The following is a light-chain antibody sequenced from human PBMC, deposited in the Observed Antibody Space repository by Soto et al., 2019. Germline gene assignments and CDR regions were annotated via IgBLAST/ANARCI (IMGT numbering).Light chain of an antibody. J-gene: IGLJ1*01. Sequence: QSALTQAAAVSLSPGQSITISCTGTRSDVGGYNYVSWYQQFPGKVPKLLIYNVSNRPSGVSNRFSGSKSGNTASLTISGLQAEDEADYFCTSSTSGSLYVFGTGTKVTVL. V-gene: IGLV2-14*01. CDR3: TSSTSGSLYV. CDR1: RSDVGGYNY. CDR2: NVS.